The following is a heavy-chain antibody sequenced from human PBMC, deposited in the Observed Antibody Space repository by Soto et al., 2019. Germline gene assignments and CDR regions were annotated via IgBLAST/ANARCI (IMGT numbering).Heavy chain of an antibody. Sequence: VQLVEAGGGLVQPGGSLRLSCAASGLTFSSYAMHWVRQAPGKGLEYVSAISSNGGSTYYANSVTGRFTISRDNSKNTLYLQMGSLRDEDMAVYYCARGNYFDYWGQGTLVTVSS. J-gene: IGHJ4*02. V-gene: IGHV3-64*01. CDR3: ARGNYFDY. CDR1: GLTFSSYA. CDR2: ISSNGGST.